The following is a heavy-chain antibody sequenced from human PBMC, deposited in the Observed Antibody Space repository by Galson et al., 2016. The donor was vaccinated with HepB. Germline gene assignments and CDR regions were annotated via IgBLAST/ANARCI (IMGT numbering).Heavy chain of an antibody. J-gene: IGHJ6*02. CDR3: ARYLYCNTPTCRPRGSHYRYYGMDV. V-gene: IGHV1-69*13. Sequence: SVKVSCKAFGGTFSTYGLNWVRQAPGQGLEWMGGIIPIFGTTNYAQKFQDRVTISADESTSTAFMELSSLTSEDTAVYYCARYLYCNTPTCRPRGSHYRYYGMDVWGQGTTVTVSS. CDR1: GGTFSTYG. D-gene: IGHD2/OR15-2a*01. CDR2: IIPIFGTT.